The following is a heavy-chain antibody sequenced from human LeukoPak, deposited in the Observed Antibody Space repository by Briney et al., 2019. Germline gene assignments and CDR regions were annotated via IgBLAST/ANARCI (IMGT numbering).Heavy chain of an antibody. V-gene: IGHV4-4*07. Sequence: NPSETLSLTCTVSGDSISSYYWSWIRQPAGKQPEWIGRMYTSGSTYYNPSLKSRVTMSADTSKNQFSLKLTSVTAADTSVYYCAREGGPGGDYGSIDSWGQGTLVTVSS. CDR1: GDSISSYY. D-gene: IGHD4-17*01. CDR2: MYTSGST. CDR3: AREGGPGGDYGSIDS. J-gene: IGHJ4*02.